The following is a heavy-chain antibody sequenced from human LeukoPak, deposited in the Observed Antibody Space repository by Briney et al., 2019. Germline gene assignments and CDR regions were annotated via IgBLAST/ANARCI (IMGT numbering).Heavy chain of an antibody. J-gene: IGHJ5*02. Sequence: PSETLSLTCSVSGDSISSDFWNWSRQPPGKGLEWIGYVFYTGRTNYNPSFKSRVTMSVDPSKSQFSLKLTSVTAADTAVYFCARGVVVVADAPERFDPSGQGTLVIVSP. CDR1: GDSISSDF. V-gene: IGHV4-59*01. D-gene: IGHD2-15*01. CDR3: ARGVVVVADAPERFDP. CDR2: VFYTGRT.